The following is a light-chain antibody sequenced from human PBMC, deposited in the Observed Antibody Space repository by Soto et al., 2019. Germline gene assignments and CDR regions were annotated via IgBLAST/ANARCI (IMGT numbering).Light chain of an antibody. CDR1: QSISSW. Sequence: DIQMTQSPCTLSASVGDRVTITCRASQSISSWLAWYQQKAGKAPKLLIYKASSLESGVPARVSGSGSGTEFTLNISSLQPDDFATYYCQQYYSYPPYTFGQGTKLEIK. V-gene: IGKV1-5*03. J-gene: IGKJ2*01. CDR2: KAS. CDR3: QQYYSYPPYT.